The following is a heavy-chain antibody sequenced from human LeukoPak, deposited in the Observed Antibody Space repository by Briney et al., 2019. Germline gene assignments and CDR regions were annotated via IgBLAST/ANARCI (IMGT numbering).Heavy chain of an antibody. J-gene: IGHJ3*02. V-gene: IGHV3-30*04. D-gene: IGHD2-15*01. CDR1: GFTFSSYA. Sequence: GGSLRLSCAASGFTFSSYAMHWVRQAPGKGLEWVAVISYDGSNKYYADSVKGRFTICRDNSKNTLYLQMNSLRAEDTAVYYCARGSPRYCSGGSCYSIDAFDIWGQGTMVTVSS. CDR2: ISYDGSNK. CDR3: ARGSPRYCSGGSCYSIDAFDI.